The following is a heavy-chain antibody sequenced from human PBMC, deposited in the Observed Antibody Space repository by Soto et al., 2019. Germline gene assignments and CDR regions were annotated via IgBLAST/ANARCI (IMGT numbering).Heavy chain of an antibody. CDR1: GGTFSSYV. D-gene: IGHD3-16*01. CDR3: ARLPRVMSPTLEGGLDV. CDR2: ISPIFGTS. Sequence: VQLVQSGPEVKEPGSSLKVSCTASGGTFSSYVISWGRLAPGQGLEWMGGISPIFGTSRYARKFQGSVTITADESTSTAYLELARLRSDDTAVYYCARLPRVMSPTLEGGLDVWGQGTTVTVSS. J-gene: IGHJ6*02. V-gene: IGHV1-69*12.